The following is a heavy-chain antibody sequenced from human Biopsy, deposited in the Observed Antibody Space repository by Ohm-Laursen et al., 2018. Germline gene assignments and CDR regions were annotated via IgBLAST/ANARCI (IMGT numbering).Heavy chain of an antibody. CDR1: GGSISSGSNY. J-gene: IGHJ5*02. Sequence: SDTLSLTCTVSGGSISSGSNYWAWIRQPPGKGLEWIGHVYNGGITNYNPSLKSRVTISKDTSKNQFSLQVNSVTAADTAVYYCARTPRDSFWSGSYKRGLWFDPWGQGTLVIVSS. D-gene: IGHD3-3*01. CDR3: ARTPRDSFWSGSYKRGLWFDP. V-gene: IGHV4-61*01. CDR2: VYNGGIT.